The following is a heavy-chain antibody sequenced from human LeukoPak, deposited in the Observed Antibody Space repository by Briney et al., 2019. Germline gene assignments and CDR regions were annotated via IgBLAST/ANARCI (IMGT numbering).Heavy chain of an antibody. D-gene: IGHD1-7*01. J-gene: IGHJ6*02. CDR1: GDSINSGGYY. Sequence: SETLSLTCTVSGDSINSGGYYWSWIRQHPGKGLEWIGYIYNSGGTYCNPSLKSRISISLDTSKNQFSLKMNSVTAADTAVYFCARDNNWNSYYYSGMDVWGQGTTVTVSS. CDR3: ARDNNWNSYYYSGMDV. CDR2: IYNSGGT. V-gene: IGHV4-31*03.